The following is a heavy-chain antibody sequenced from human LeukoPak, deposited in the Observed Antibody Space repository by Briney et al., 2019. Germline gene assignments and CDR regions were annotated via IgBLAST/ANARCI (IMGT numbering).Heavy chain of an antibody. CDR2: ISGSGGST. CDR3: AKDLLAAAEGLEVY. V-gene: IGHV3-23*01. Sequence: GGSLRLSCAASGFTFSSYAMSWVRQAPGKGLEWVSAISGSGGSTYYADSVKGRFTIPRDNSKNTLYLQMNSLRAEDTAVYYCAKDLLAAAEGLEVYWGQGTLVTVSS. CDR1: GFTFSSYA. D-gene: IGHD6-13*01. J-gene: IGHJ4*02.